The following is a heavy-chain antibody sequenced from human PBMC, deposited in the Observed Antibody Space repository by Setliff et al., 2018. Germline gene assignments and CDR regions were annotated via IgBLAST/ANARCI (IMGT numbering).Heavy chain of an antibody. CDR1: GLTVSAND. V-gene: IGHV3-53*01. CDR3: ARDGGTAMVKTYYYGLDV. CDR2: IYGDDSGGST. D-gene: IGHD5-18*01. Sequence: PGGSLRLSCAASGLTVSANDMSWVRQAPGKGLEWVSVIYGDDSGGSTYYADSVKGRFTISRDNAKNSLYLDLNSLRGEDMAVYYCARDGGTAMVKTYYYGLDVWGQGTTVTVSS. J-gene: IGHJ6*02.